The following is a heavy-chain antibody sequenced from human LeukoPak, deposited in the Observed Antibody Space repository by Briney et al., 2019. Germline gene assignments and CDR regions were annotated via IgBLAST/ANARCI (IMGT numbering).Heavy chain of an antibody. CDR2: IYSGGST. V-gene: IGHV3-66*01. D-gene: IGHD3-16*02. Sequence: GGSLRLSCAASGFTFSSYAMSWVRQAPGKGLEWVSVIYSGGSTYYADSVKGRFTISRDNSKNTLYLQMNSLRAEDTAVYYCARGQVRYDAFDIWGQGTMVTVSS. J-gene: IGHJ3*02. CDR3: ARGQVRYDAFDI. CDR1: GFTFSSYA.